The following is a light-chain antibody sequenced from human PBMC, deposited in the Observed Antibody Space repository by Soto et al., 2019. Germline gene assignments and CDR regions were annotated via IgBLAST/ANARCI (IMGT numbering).Light chain of an antibody. J-gene: IGKJ1*01. V-gene: IGKV1-39*01. CDR2: AAS. Sequence: DIQMTQSPSSLSAPIGDRVTITCRASQSINSYLNWYQQKSGKAPRLLIYAASTLQSGVPSRFSGSGFGTDFTLTISSLQPEDFATYHCQQSYSTPRTFGQGTRVEIK. CDR1: QSINSY. CDR3: QQSYSTPRT.